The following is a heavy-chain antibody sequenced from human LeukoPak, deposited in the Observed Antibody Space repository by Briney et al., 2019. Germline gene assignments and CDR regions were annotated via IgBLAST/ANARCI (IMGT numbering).Heavy chain of an antibody. V-gene: IGHV3-15*01. CDR2: IKSKTDGGTT. CDR3: TTPRWSAAIFDY. J-gene: IGHJ4*02. D-gene: IGHD2-2*01. Sequence: TGGSLRLSCAASGFTFSNAWVSWVRQAPGKGLEWVGRIKSKTDGGTTDYAAPVKGRFTISRDDSKNTLYLQMNSLKTEDTAVYYCTTPRWSAAIFDYWGQGTLVTVSS. CDR1: GFTFSNAW.